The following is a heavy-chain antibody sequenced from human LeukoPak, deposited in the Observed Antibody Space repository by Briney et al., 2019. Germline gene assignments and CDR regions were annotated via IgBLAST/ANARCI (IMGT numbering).Heavy chain of an antibody. V-gene: IGHV4-34*01. CDR1: GGSFSGYY. J-gene: IGHJ4*02. Sequence: SETLSLTCAVYGGSFSGYYWSWIRQPPGKGLEWIGEINHSGSTNYNPSLKSRVTISVDTSKNQFSLKLSSVTAADTAVYYCARKSYNWKFDYWGRGTLVTVSS. D-gene: IGHD1-1*01. CDR2: INHSGST. CDR3: ARKSYNWKFDY.